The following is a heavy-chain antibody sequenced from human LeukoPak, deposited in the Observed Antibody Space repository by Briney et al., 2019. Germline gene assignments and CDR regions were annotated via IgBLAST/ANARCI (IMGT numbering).Heavy chain of an antibody. CDR1: GFSFSHHA. D-gene: IGHD3-3*01. J-gene: IGHJ4*02. CDR3: AKDHNDFWSGYPPN. V-gene: IGHV3-23*01. CDR2: IGGSGGGI. Sequence: GGSLRLSCVASGFSFSHHAMTWVRQAPGQGLEWVSAIGGSGGGIFYADSVKGRFTISRDNSKNTLYPQMSSLRADDTAVYYCAKDHNDFWSGYPPNWGRGTLVSVSS.